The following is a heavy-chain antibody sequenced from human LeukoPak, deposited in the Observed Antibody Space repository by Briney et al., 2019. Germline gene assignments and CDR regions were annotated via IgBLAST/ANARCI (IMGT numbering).Heavy chain of an antibody. D-gene: IGHD2-2*01. J-gene: IGHJ3*01. Sequence: GGSLRLSCAASGFTFSSYWMSWVRQAPGKGLEWVAKIKQDGSEKYYVDSVKGRFTISRDNAKNSLSLQMNSLRAEDTAVYYCTRDQGYCTSASCRGDAFDVWGQGSMVSVSS. V-gene: IGHV3-7*01. CDR3: TRDQGYCTSASCRGDAFDV. CDR2: IKQDGSEK. CDR1: GFTFSSYW.